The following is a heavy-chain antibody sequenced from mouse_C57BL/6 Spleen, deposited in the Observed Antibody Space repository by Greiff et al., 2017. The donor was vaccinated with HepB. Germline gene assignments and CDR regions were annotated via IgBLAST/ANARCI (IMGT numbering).Heavy chain of an antibody. Sequence: QVQLQQSDAELVKPGASVKISCKVSGYTFTDHTIHWMKQRPEQGLEWIGYIYPRDGSTKYNEKFKGKATLTADKSSSTAYMQLNSLTSEDSAVYFCARKKFYYYGSSYAMDYWGQGTSVTVSS. V-gene: IGHV1-78*01. CDR3: ARKKFYYYGSSYAMDY. J-gene: IGHJ4*01. CDR1: GYTFTDHT. D-gene: IGHD1-1*01. CDR2: IYPRDGST.